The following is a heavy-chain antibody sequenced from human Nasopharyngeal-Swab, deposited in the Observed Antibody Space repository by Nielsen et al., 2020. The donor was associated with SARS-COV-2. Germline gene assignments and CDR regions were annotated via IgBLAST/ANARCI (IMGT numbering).Heavy chain of an antibody. J-gene: IGHJ3*02. CDR1: GGSISSYY. CDR3: ARVGYCSSTSCYPTALDAFDI. V-gene: IGHV4-59*01. Sequence: SETLSLTCTVSGGSISSYYWSWIRQPPGKGLEWMGYIYYSGSTNYNPSLKNRVTISVDTSKNQFSLKLSYVTAADTAVYYCARVGYCSSTSCYPTALDAFDIWGQGTMVTVSS. D-gene: IGHD2-2*03. CDR2: IYYSGST.